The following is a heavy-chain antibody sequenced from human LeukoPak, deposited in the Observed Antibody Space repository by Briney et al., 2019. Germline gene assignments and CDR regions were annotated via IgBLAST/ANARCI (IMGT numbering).Heavy chain of an antibody. V-gene: IGHV4-34*01. J-gene: IGHJ6*03. CDR2: INHSGST. CDR3: ARHRSRPFYYYYYMDV. Sequence: SETLSLTCAVYGWSFRGYYWSWIRQPPGKGLECIGEINHSGSTNYNPSLKSRVTISVDTSKNQFSLKLSSVTAADTVVYYCARHRSRPFYYYYYMDVWGKGTTVTVSS. CDR1: GWSFRGYY. D-gene: IGHD2-15*01.